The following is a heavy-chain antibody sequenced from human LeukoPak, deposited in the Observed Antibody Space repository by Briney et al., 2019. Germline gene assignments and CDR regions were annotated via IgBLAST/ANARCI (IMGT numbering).Heavy chain of an antibody. J-gene: IGHJ5*02. CDR1: DGSINGYY. D-gene: IGHD6-19*01. Sequence: PSGTLSLTCTVSDGSINGYYWSWIRQPPGKGLDWIGYMYSGGTTNYSPSLKSRVTISEDTSKNQFSLKLTSVTAADTAVYYCARGGGVADNWFDPWGQGTLVTVSS. CDR3: ARGGGVADNWFDP. CDR2: MYSGGTT. V-gene: IGHV4-59*01.